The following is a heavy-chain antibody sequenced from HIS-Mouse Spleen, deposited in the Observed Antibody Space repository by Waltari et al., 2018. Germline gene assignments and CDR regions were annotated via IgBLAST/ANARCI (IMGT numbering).Heavy chain of an antibody. Sequence: VQLQQWGAGLLKPSETLSLTCAVYGGSFSGYYWSWIRQPPGKGLEWIGEINHSGSHNDNPSLKSRVTIAGDTSKNQFSLKLSSVTAADTAVYYCARGKGSSSWYYFDYWGQGTLVTVSS. CDR1: GGSFSGYY. D-gene: IGHD6-13*01. CDR2: INHSGSH. J-gene: IGHJ4*02. V-gene: IGHV4-34*01. CDR3: ARGKGSSSWYYFDY.